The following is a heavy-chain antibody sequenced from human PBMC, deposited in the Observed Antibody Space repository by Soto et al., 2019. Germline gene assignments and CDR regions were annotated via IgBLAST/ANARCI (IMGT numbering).Heavy chain of an antibody. CDR1: GFTFSSFS. J-gene: IGHJ5*02. D-gene: IGHD6-19*01. V-gene: IGHV3-48*02. CDR2: ISGSSSTI. CDR3: ARDLYHSSGWYIGNWFDP. Sequence: VQLVESGGGLVQPGGSLRLSCAASGFTFSSFSMNWVRQAPGKGLEWVSYISGSSSTIYYADFVKGRFTISRDDAKNSQXLQMNSLRDEDTAVYYCARDLYHSSGWYIGNWFDPWGQGTLVTVSS.